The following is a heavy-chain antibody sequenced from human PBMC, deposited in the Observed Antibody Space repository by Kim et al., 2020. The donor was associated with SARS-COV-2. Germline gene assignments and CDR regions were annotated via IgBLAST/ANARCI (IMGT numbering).Heavy chain of an antibody. Sequence: ADSVKGRFTISRDNAKNSLYLQMNSLRAEDTALYYCAKDLYYDSSGLFDYWGQGTLVTVSS. V-gene: IGHV3-9*01. CDR3: AKDLYYDSSGLFDY. J-gene: IGHJ4*02. D-gene: IGHD3-22*01.